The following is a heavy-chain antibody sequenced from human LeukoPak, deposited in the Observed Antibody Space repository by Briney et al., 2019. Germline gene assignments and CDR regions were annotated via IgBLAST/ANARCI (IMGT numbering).Heavy chain of an antibody. J-gene: IGHJ4*02. V-gene: IGHV3-21*01. CDR2: ITPSSGYI. Sequence: AGGSLRLSCAASGFTFSNYRMNWVRQAPGKCLEWVSCITPSSGYIYYADSVKGRFTISRDNAKNSLHLQMNSLRAEDAAVYYCAREAGAGFDYWGQGTLVTVSS. D-gene: IGHD6-19*01. CDR1: GFTFSNYR. CDR3: AREAGAGFDY.